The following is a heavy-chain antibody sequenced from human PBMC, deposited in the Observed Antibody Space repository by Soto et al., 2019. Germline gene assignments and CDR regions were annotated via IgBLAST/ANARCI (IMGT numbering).Heavy chain of an antibody. CDR3: ARQMWIQISYYYYYGMDV. D-gene: IGHD5-18*01. V-gene: IGHV4-39*01. CDR2: IYYSGST. J-gene: IGHJ6*02. CDR1: GGSISSSSYY. Sequence: SETLSLTCTVSGGSISSSSYYWGWIRQPPGKGLEWIGSIYYSGSTYYNPSLKSRVTISVDTSKNQFSLKLSSVTAADTAVYYCARQMWIQISYYYYYGMDVWGQGTTVTVSS.